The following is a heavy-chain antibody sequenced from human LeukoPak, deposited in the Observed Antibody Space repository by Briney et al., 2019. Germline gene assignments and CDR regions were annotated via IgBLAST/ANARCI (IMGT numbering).Heavy chain of an antibody. CDR1: GFTFSSYA. J-gene: IGHJ4*02. CDR2: IKEDGSDK. Sequence: GGSLRLSCAAPGFTFSSYAMHWVRQAPGKGLEWVANIKEDGSDKYYVDSLKGRFTISRDNAKNSLYLQMNSLRAEDTAVYYCAKDRTRQAYWGQGTLVTVSS. V-gene: IGHV3-7*03. D-gene: IGHD3-3*01. CDR3: AKDRTRQAY.